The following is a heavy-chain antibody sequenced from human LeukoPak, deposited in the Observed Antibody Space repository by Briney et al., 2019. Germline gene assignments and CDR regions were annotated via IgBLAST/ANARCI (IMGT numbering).Heavy chain of an antibody. D-gene: IGHD3-9*01. V-gene: IGHV3-48*04. Sequence: PGGSLRRSCAASGFTFSSYSMNWVRQAPGKGLEWVLYISSSSSTIYYADSVKGRFTISRDNAKNSLYLQMNSLRAEDTAVYYCATTYYDILTGYYTRLGYYYYGMDVWGQGTTVTVSS. J-gene: IGHJ6*02. CDR1: GFTFSSYS. CDR2: ISSSSSTI. CDR3: ATTYYDILTGYYTRLGYYYYGMDV.